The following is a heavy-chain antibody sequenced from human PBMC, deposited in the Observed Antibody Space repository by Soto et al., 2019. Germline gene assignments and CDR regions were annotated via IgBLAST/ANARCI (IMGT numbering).Heavy chain of an antibody. Sequence: AGGSLRLSCSASGFTFSSYAMHCVRQAPGKGLEYVSAITSNGGSTYYADSVKGRFTISRDNSKNTLYLQMSSLRAEDTAVYYCGYCSSTSCYKSDWLDPWGQGTLVTVSS. D-gene: IGHD2-2*02. J-gene: IGHJ5*02. CDR2: ITSNGGST. CDR3: GYCSSTSCYKSDWLDP. V-gene: IGHV3-64D*08. CDR1: GFTFSSYA.